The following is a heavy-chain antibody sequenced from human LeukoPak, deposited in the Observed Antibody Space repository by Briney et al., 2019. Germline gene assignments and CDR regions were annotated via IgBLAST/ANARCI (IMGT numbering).Heavy chain of an antibody. CDR3: ARRVMMSGTGVPDTWLDP. Sequence: SETLSLTCGVSGGSVINTNWWTWVRQPPGKGLEWIGEVHLDGRTNYNPSLESRLTMSVDVSENQVSLKLTSVTAADTAVYFCARRVMMSGTGVPDTWLDPWGQGILVTVS. J-gene: IGHJ5*02. CDR2: VHLDGRT. CDR1: GGSVINTNW. D-gene: IGHD1-26*01. V-gene: IGHV4-4*02.